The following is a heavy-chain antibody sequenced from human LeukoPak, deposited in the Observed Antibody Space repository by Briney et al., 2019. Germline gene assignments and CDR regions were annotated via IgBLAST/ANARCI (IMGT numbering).Heavy chain of an antibody. CDR2: INWNGGST. CDR1: GFIFDDFG. V-gene: IGHV3-20*04. J-gene: IGHJ3*02. D-gene: IGHD1-26*01. Sequence: GGSLRLSCAASGFIFDDFGMSWVRQAPGKGLEWVSGINWNGGSTYYADSVKGRFTISRDNAKNSLYLQMNSLRAEDTALYYCVRDGISESGRLKEEAFDIWGQGTMVTVSS. CDR3: VRDGISESGRLKEEAFDI.